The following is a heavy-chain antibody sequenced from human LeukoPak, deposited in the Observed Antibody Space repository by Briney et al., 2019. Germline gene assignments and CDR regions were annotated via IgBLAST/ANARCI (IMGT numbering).Heavy chain of an antibody. CDR1: GFTFSTYS. D-gene: IGHD4/OR15-4a*01. V-gene: IGHV3-48*02. Sequence: TGGSLTLSCAACGFTFSTYSMNWVRQAPGKGLEWVSYITSSSRTIYYADSVKGRFTNSRDNAKNSLFLQMNSLRDEDTAVYSCARGGDGAPVYPDYWGQGTLVTVSS. J-gene: IGHJ4*02. CDR3: ARGGDGAPVYPDY. CDR2: ITSSSRTI.